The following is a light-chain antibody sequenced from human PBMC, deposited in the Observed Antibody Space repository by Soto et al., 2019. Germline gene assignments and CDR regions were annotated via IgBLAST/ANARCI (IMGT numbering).Light chain of an antibody. CDR2: NVY. Sequence: QSVLTQPASVSGSPGQSITISCTGTSSDVGGYDYVGWYQQHPGKAPKLMIYNVYNRPSGVSFRFSGSKSGNTASLTISGLQTDDEADHYCTSYTNRSTYAFGTGTKSPS. V-gene: IGLV2-14*01. CDR3: TSYTNRSTYA. CDR1: SSDVGGYDY. J-gene: IGLJ1*01.